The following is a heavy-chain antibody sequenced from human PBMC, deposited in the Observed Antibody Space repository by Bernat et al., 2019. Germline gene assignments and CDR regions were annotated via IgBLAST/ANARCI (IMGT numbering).Heavy chain of an antibody. D-gene: IGHD3-10*01. Sequence: EVQLVDSGGGLVQPGGSLRLSCAASGFTFSCCGMSWVRQAPGKGLEWVANINEDGSEKYYVDSVKGRFTISRDNAKNSLYLQMNSLGVEDTAVYYCVSLYGGFDPWGQGTLVTVSS. J-gene: IGHJ5*02. CDR3: VSLYGGFDP. CDR1: GFTFSCCG. V-gene: IGHV3-7*03. CDR2: INEDGSEK.